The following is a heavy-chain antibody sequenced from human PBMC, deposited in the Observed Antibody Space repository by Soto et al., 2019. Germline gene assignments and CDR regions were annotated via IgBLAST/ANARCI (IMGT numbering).Heavy chain of an antibody. J-gene: IGHJ5*02. D-gene: IGHD4-17*01. CDR2: IYYSGST. Sequence: ETXSLTCTXXXXSXXXXXXXXXWIRQXPGKGLEWIGSIYYSGSTYYNPSLKSRVTISVDTSKNQFSLKLSSVTAADTAVYYCARHPTAGDFLYNWFDPWGQGTLVTVSS. CDR3: ARHPTAGDFLYNWFDP. CDR1: XXSXXXXXXX. V-gene: IGHV4-39*01.